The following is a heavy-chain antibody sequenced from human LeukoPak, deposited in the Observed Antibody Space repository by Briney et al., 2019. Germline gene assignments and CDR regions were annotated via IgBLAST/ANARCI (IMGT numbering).Heavy chain of an antibody. D-gene: IGHD6-6*01. CDR3: ARSSVGPYSSSSGWFDP. V-gene: IGHV1-69*01. J-gene: IGHJ5*02. CDR2: IIPIFGTA. Sequence: ASVKVSCKASGGTFSSYAISWVRQAPGQGLEWMGGIIPIFGTANYAQKFQGRVTITADESTSTAYMELSSLRSEDTAVYYGARSSVGPYSSSSGWFDPWGQGTLVTVSS. CDR1: GGTFSSYA.